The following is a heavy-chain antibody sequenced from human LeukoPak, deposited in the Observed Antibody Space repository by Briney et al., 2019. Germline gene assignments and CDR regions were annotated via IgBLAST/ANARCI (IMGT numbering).Heavy chain of an antibody. CDR2: IRDKANSYTT. J-gene: IGHJ3*02. CDR1: GFTFSDHY. Sequence: GGSLRLSCAASGFTFSDHYMDWVRQAPGKGLEWVGRIRDKANSYTTEYAASVKGRFIISRDDSKNSLYLQMNSLKTEDTAVYYCRRDGYKWAVDIWGQGTMVTVSS. V-gene: IGHV3-72*01. CDR3: RRDGYKWAVDI. D-gene: IGHD5-24*01.